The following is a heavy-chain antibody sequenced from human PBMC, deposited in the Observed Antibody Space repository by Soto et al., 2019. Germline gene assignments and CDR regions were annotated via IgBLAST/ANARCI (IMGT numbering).Heavy chain of an antibody. Sequence: QVQLVQSGAEVKKPGSSVKVSCKASGGTFSSYAISWVRQAPGQGLEWMGGIISIFGTANYAQKFQGRVTITADESTSTAYMELSSLRAEDTAVYYCARGGSPIAVAGPFDYWGQGTLVTVSS. V-gene: IGHV1-69*01. CDR3: ARGGSPIAVAGPFDY. CDR2: IISIFGTA. D-gene: IGHD6-19*01. CDR1: GGTFSSYA. J-gene: IGHJ4*02.